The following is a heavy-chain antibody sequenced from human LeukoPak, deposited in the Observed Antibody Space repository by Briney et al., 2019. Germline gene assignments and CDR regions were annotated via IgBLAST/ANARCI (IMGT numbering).Heavy chain of an antibody. CDR3: ARYSPVKVARGVVGFPSYFDY. Sequence: PSETLSLTCTVSGGSISSYYWSWIRQPAGKGLEWIGRIYTSGSTNYNPSLKSRVTMSVDTSKNQFSLKLSSVTAADTAVYYCARYSPVKVARGVVGFPSYFDYWGQGTLVTVSS. CDR1: GGSISSYY. D-gene: IGHD3-3*01. V-gene: IGHV4-4*07. J-gene: IGHJ4*02. CDR2: IYTSGST.